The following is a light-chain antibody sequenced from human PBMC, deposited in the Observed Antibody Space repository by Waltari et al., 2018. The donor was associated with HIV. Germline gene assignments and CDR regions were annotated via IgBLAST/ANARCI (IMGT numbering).Light chain of an antibody. CDR3: AAWDGSLSVVL. CDR1: SSNIGSNY. J-gene: IGLJ3*02. CDR2: RNN. Sequence: QSVLTQPPSASGTPGQRVTISCSGSSSNIGSNYVYWYQQLPGTAPKLLIYRNNQRPSGVPDRFSGSKSGTSASLAISGLRSDDEADYYCAAWDGSLSVVLFGGGTKLTVL. V-gene: IGLV1-47*01.